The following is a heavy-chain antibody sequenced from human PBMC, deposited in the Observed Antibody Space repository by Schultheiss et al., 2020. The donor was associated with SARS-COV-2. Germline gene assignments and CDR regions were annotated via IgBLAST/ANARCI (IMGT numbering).Heavy chain of an antibody. J-gene: IGHJ5*02. D-gene: IGHD6-13*01. V-gene: IGHV4-61*08. CDR1: GGSISSGGYY. Sequence: SETLSLTCTVSGGSISSGGYYWSWIRQPPGKGLEWIGEINHSGSTNYNPSLKSRVTISVDTSKNQFSLKLSSVTAADTAVYYCARASRAAAGFDPWGQGTLVTVSS. CDR3: ARASRAAAGFDP. CDR2: INHSGST.